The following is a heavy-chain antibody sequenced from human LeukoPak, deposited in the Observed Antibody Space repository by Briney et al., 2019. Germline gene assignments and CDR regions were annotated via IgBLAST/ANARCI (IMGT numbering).Heavy chain of an antibody. CDR3: ARDGRQWVPLNWSDP. J-gene: IGHJ5*02. V-gene: IGHV1-18*04. CDR1: GYTFNTYG. CDR2: ISAYNGNT. Sequence: ASVKVSCKASGYTFNTYGINWVRQAPGQGLEWMGWISAYNGNTNYAQNFQGRITLTTDTSTSMAYMELTGLRSDDTAVYYCARDGRQWVPLNWSDPWGQGTLVTVSS. D-gene: IGHD6-19*01.